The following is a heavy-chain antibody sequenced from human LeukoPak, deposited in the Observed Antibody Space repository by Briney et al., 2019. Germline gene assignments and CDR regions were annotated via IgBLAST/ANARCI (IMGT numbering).Heavy chain of an antibody. Sequence: SETLSLTCAVSGGSISSGGYSWSWIRQPPGKGLEWIGYIYHSGSTYYNPSLKSRVTISVDRSKNLSSLKLSSVTAADTAVYYCARGGTAEGAFDIWGQGTMVTVSS. J-gene: IGHJ3*02. CDR2: IYHSGST. CDR1: GGSISSGGYS. CDR3: ARGGTAEGAFDI. V-gene: IGHV4-30-2*01. D-gene: IGHD1-26*01.